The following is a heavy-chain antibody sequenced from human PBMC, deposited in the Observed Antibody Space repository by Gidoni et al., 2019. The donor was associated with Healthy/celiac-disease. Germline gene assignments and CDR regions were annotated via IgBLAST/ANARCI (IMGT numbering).Heavy chain of an antibody. Sequence: EVQLVESGGGLVQPGGSLRLSCAASGFTFSRYWMSWVRQAPGKGREWVANIKQDGSEKYYVDSVKGRFTISRDNAKKSLYLQMNSLRAEDTAVYYCARDTYNDFWSAGGYWGQGTLVTVSS. J-gene: IGHJ4*02. V-gene: IGHV3-7*01. CDR2: IKQDGSEK. D-gene: IGHD3-3*01. CDR1: GFTFSRYW. CDR3: ARDTYNDFWSAGGY.